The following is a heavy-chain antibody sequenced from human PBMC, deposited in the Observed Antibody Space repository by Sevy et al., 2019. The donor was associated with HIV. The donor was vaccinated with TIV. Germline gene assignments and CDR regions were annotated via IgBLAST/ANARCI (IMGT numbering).Heavy chain of an antibody. CDR3: AREPRAGRYFDY. CDR2: IYYSGST. J-gene: IGHJ4*02. V-gene: IGHV4-59*01. CDR1: GGSISYSY. Sequence: SETLSLTCTVSGGSISYSYWNWIRQPPGKGLEWIGYIYYSGSTNYNPSLKSQVTISLDTSKNQFSLKLTSVTAADPAVYYCAREPRAGRYFDYWGQGTLVTVSS. D-gene: IGHD1-1*01.